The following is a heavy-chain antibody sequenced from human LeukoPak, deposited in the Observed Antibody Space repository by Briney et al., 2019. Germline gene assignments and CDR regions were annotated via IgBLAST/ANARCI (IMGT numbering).Heavy chain of an antibody. CDR1: GYTFTSYG. CDR3: ARRSDDYDSSAYYH. CDR2: ISAYNGNT. Sequence: VASVKVSCKASGYTFTSYGISWVRQAPGQGLEWMGWISAYNGNTNYAQKLQGRVTMTMDPSISTAYMELSSLRSEDTAVYYCARRSDDYDSSAYYHWGQGTLVTVSS. V-gene: IGHV1-18*01. J-gene: IGHJ4*02. D-gene: IGHD3-22*01.